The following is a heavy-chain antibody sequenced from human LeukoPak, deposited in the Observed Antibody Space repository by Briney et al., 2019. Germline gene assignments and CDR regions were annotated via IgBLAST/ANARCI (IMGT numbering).Heavy chain of an antibody. CDR2: ISYDGSNK. J-gene: IGHJ4*02. Sequence: PGGSLRLSCAASGFTFSNYAMHWVRQAPGKGLEWVAVISYDGSNKYYADSVKGRFTISRDNSKNTLYLQMNSLRAEDTAVYYCARGSYYYDSSGYYLFDYWGQGTLVTVSS. CDR1: GFTFSNYA. D-gene: IGHD3-22*01. CDR3: ARGSYYYDSSGYYLFDY. V-gene: IGHV3-30*04.